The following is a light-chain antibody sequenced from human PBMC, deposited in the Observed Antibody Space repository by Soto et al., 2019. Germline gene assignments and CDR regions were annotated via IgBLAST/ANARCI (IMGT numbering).Light chain of an antibody. CDR2: SAS. CDR3: QQSYRNPRT. J-gene: IGKJ1*01. Sequence: DIQMTQSPSFLSASAGDRVTIFCRASQSISNFLNWYQQKPGKAPKLLIYSASKLESGVPPRFGGSGSGTDFTLTISSLQPEDFATYYCQQSYRNPRTFGLGTRVEIK. CDR1: QSISNF. V-gene: IGKV1-39*01.